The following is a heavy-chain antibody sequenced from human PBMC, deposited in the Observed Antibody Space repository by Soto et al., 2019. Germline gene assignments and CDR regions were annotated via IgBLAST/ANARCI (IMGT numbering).Heavy chain of an antibody. Sequence: QVQLVQSGAEVKKPGASVKVSCKASGYTFTSYGISWVRQAPGQGLEWMGWISAYNGNTNYAQKLQGRVTMTTDTSTSTAYKELRSLRSDDTAVYYCARRGGYCSGGSCYSGSTNYYCGMDVWGQGTTVTVSS. J-gene: IGHJ6*02. D-gene: IGHD2-15*01. CDR1: GYTFTSYG. V-gene: IGHV1-18*01. CDR2: ISAYNGNT. CDR3: ARRGGYCSGGSCYSGSTNYYCGMDV.